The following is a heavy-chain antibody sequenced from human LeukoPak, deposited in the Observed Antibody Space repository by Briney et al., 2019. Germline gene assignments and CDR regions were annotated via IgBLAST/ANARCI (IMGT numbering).Heavy chain of an antibody. V-gene: IGHV3-21*01. Sequence: GGSLRLSCAASGFTFSSYSMNWVRQAPGKGLEWVSSISSSSSYIYYADSVKGRFTISRDNAKNSLYLQMNSLRAEDTAVYCCARDRGEAYGEDYYYYGMDVWGQGTTVTVSS. CDR3: ARDRGEAYGEDYYYYGMDV. CDR2: ISSSSSYI. J-gene: IGHJ6*02. D-gene: IGHD4-17*01. CDR1: GFTFSSYS.